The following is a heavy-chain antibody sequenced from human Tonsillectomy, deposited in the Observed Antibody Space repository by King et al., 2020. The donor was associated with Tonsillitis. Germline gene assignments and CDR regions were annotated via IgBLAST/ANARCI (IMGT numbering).Heavy chain of an antibody. Sequence: QLVQSGGGVVQPGGSLRLSCATSGFTFDDYAMHWVRQAPGKGLEWVSLISGDGGKTFYTDSVKGRFTISRDNSKNSLYLQMNSLRTEDTALYYCVKDDQFGQTGYYYMDVWGKGTMVTVSS. CDR1: GFTFDDYA. CDR3: VKDDQFGQTGYYYMDV. V-gene: IGHV3-43*02. CDR2: ISGDGGKT. J-gene: IGHJ6*03. D-gene: IGHD3-10*01.